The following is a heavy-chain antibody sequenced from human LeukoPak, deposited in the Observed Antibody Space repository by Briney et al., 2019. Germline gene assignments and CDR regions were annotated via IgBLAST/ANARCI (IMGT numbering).Heavy chain of an antibody. Sequence: GGSLRLSCAASGFTFSTYEMNWVRQVPGKGLEWVSLISGDGGSTYYADSVKGRFTISRDNSKNSLYLQMNSLRTEDTALYYCAKDNPSGGDLHYWGQGTLVTVSS. V-gene: IGHV3-43*02. CDR3: AKDNPSGGDLHY. CDR1: GFTFSTYE. CDR2: ISGDGGST. D-gene: IGHD2-21*02. J-gene: IGHJ4*02.